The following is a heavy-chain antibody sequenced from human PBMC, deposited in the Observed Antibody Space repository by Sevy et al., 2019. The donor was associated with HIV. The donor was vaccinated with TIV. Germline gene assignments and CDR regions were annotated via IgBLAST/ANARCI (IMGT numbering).Heavy chain of an antibody. D-gene: IGHD2-8*01. CDR1: GFTFADHA. Sequence: GGSLKISCAASGFTFADHAFHWVRQAPGKGLEWVAIISFDGRNKRVAESVKGRFTISRGDSKSTVCLQMTSLRPEDAAVYYCARDHCTDGACFRSGYFDYWGQGTLVTVSS. CDR2: ISFDGRNK. J-gene: IGHJ4*02. CDR3: ARDHCTDGACFRSGYFDY. V-gene: IGHV3-30*04.